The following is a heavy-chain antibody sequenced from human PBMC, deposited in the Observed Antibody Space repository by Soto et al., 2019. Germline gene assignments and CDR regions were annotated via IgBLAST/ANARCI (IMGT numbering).Heavy chain of an antibody. CDR3: ARFSPPRKSYDSNPGWFDP. V-gene: IGHV4-59*01. Sequence: SETLSVPGTVLGGYRHSYYSRWIRQAPWKVLRWSGYVSGTGSTIYEPFLKSRLTVSWDTSTNGGSLSLTSVTAADAAVYFCARFSPPRKSYDSNPGWFDPRGQGIMVTVSS. CDR1: GGYRHSYY. D-gene: IGHD3-22*01. CDR2: VSGTGST. J-gene: IGHJ5*02.